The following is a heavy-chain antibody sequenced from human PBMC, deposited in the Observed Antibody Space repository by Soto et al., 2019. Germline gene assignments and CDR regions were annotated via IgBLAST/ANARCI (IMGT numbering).Heavy chain of an antibody. Sequence: PGGSLRLSCAASGFTFSSYGMHWVRQAPGEGLEWVAVISYDGSNKYYADSVKGRFTISRDNSKNTLFLQMNSLRGEDTAVYYCAKESYRRSSYYYGMDVCGQGTTVTVYS. CDR1: GFTFSSYG. D-gene: IGHD6-6*01. CDR2: ISYDGSNK. CDR3: AKESYRRSSYYYGMDV. J-gene: IGHJ6*02. V-gene: IGHV3-30*18.